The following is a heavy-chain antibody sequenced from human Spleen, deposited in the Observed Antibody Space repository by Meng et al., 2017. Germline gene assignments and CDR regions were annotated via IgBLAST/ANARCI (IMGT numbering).Heavy chain of an antibody. CDR3: ARVVYDSSGYPFDY. D-gene: IGHD3-22*01. CDR2: IYSGGST. CDR1: GFTVSSNY. J-gene: IGHJ4*02. Sequence: GESLKISCAASGFTVSSNYMSWVRQAPGKGLEWVSVIYSGGSTYYADSVKGRFTISRDNSKNTLYLQMNSLRAEDTAVYYCARVVYDSSGYPFDYWGQGTLVTVSS. V-gene: IGHV3-53*01.